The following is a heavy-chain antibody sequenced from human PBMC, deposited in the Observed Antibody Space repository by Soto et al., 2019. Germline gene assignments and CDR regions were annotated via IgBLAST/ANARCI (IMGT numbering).Heavy chain of an antibody. V-gene: IGHV4-31*03. CDR3: ARVRAPYGSGSDNWFDP. CDR1: GGSISSGGYY. J-gene: IGHJ5*02. Sequence: QVQLQESGPGLVKPSQTLSLTCTVSGGSISSGGYYWSWIRQHPGKGLEWIGYIYYSGSTYYNPSLKSRVTISVDTSKNQFSLKLSSVTAADTAVYYCARVRAPYGSGSDNWFDPWGQGTLVTVSS. D-gene: IGHD3-10*01. CDR2: IYYSGST.